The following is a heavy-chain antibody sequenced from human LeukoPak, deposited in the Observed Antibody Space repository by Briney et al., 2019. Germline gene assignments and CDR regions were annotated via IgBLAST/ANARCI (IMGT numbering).Heavy chain of an antibody. D-gene: IGHD2-15*01. J-gene: IGHJ3*02. CDR3: ARGSRYCSGGSCYWDGDAFDI. CDR1: GYSFTSYW. CDR2: IGPSDSYT. V-gene: IGHV5-10-1*01. Sequence: VESLKISCKGSGYSFTSYWISWVRQMPGKGLEWMGRIGPSDSYTNYSPSFQGHVTISADKSISTAYLQWSSLKASDTAMYYCARGSRYCSGGSCYWDGDAFDIWGQGTMVTVSS.